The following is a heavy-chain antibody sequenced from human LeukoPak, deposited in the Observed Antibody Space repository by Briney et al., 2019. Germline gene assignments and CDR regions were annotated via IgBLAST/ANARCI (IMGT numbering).Heavy chain of an antibody. CDR3: ARQAYYYDSSGYPALGAFDI. J-gene: IGHJ3*02. V-gene: IGHV4-34*01. CDR2: INHSGST. CDR1: GGSLSSYY. D-gene: IGHD3-22*01. Sequence: SETLSLTCTVSGGSLSSYYWSWIRQPPGKGLEWIGEINHSGSTNYNPSLKSRVTISVDTSKNQFSLKLSSVTAADTAVYYCARQAYYYDSSGYPALGAFDIWGQGTMVTVSS.